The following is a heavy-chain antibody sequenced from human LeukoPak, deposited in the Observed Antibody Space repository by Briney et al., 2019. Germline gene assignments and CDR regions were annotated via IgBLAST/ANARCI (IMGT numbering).Heavy chain of an antibody. V-gene: IGHV4-34*01. CDR1: GGSFSGYY. Sequence: SETLSLTCAVYGGSFSGYYWSWIRQPPGKGLEWIGEIHHSGSTKYNPSLKSRVTISVHTSKNQFSLKLSSVTAADTAVYYCARSGGYNSPLSYWGQGTLVTVSS. CDR2: IHHSGST. J-gene: IGHJ4*02. D-gene: IGHD5-24*01. CDR3: ARSGGYNSPLSY.